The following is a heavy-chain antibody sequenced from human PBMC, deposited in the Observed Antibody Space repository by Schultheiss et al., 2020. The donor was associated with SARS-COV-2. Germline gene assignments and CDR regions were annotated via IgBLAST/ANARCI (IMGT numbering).Heavy chain of an antibody. V-gene: IGHV4-59*10. J-gene: IGHJ4*02. D-gene: IGHD4-23*01. Sequence: SETLSLTCAVYGAPFSDFYWTWIRQPPGKGLEWIGRIYTSGSTNYNPSLKSRVTMSVDTSKNQFSLKLSSVTAADTAVYYCARVPYGGNSEFDYWGQGTLVTVSS. CDR3: ARVPYGGNSEFDY. CDR2: IYTSGST. CDR1: GAPFSDFY.